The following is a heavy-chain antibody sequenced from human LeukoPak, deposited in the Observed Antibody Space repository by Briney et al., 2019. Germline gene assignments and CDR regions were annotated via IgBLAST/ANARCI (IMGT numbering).Heavy chain of an antibody. CDR2: ISGSGNST. Sequence: PGGSLRLSCAAPGLTSSGSAMSWVRQAPGKGLEWVSLISGSGNSTYYADSVKGRFTISRDNSKNTLYLQMNSLRAEDTAVYYCAKVLVLVSANRYYFDYWGQGTLVTVSS. V-gene: IGHV3-23*01. CDR3: AKVLVLVSANRYYFDY. J-gene: IGHJ4*02. CDR1: GLTSSGSA. D-gene: IGHD2-15*01.